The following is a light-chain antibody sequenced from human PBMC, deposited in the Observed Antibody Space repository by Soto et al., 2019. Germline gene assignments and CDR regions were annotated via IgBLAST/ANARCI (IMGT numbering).Light chain of an antibody. CDR3: MQALQEPIT. Sequence: DIVMTQSPLSLPVTPGEPASISCRSSQSLLHSNGYNYLDWYLQKPGQSPQLLIYLGSNRASGVPDRFSGSGLGTDFTLSISTVEAGDFWVYYCMQALQEPITFGQVKRLE. CDR2: LGS. V-gene: IGKV2-28*01. CDR1: QSLLHSNGYNY. J-gene: IGKJ5*01.